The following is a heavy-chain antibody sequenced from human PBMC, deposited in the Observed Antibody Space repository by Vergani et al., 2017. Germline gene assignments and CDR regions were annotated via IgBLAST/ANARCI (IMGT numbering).Heavy chain of an antibody. CDR1: GGSISSSSYY. V-gene: IGHV4-39*07. J-gene: IGHJ5*02. CDR3: ARDGSYDFWSGYGDNWFDP. D-gene: IGHD3-3*01. CDR2: IYYSGST. Sequence: QVQLQESGPGLVKPSETLSLTCTVSGGSISSSSYYWGWIRQPPGKGLEWIGSIYYSGSTYYNPSLKSRVTISVDTSKNQFSLKLSSVTAADTAVYYCARDGSYDFWSGYGDNWFDPWGQGTLVTVSS.